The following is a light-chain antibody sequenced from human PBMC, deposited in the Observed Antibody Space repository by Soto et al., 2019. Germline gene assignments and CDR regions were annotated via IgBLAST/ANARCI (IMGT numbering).Light chain of an antibody. V-gene: IGKV1-27*01. CDR2: AAS. Sequence: IGMTQSPSSLSAFVGARVTITCRPMQGTSNDLAWYQQKPGKAPQLLIYAASTLQSGVPSRFSGSGSGTTFTLSISSLQTEDGATYYCQKYNSAPSLTCGGGTKV. J-gene: IGKJ4*02. CDR3: QKYNSAPSLT. CDR1: QGTSND.